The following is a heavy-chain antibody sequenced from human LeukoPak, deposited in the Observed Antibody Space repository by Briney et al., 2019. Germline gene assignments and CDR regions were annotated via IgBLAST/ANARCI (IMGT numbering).Heavy chain of an antibody. CDR3: ARDYGYGVTVMISDDY. CDR1: GYTFSRYG. V-gene: IGHV1-18*01. CDR2: ISGYNGNT. Sequence: ASVKVSCKASGYTFSRYGITWVRQAPGQGLEWMGWISGYNGNTNYAQKLQGRVTMTTDTSTSTAYMELRSLRSDDTAMYYCARDYGYGVTVMISDDYRGQGTLVTVSS. D-gene: IGHD5-12*01. J-gene: IGHJ4*02.